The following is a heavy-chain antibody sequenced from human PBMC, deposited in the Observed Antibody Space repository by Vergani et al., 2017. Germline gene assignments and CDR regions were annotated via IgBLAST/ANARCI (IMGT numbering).Heavy chain of an antibody. CDR1: GCTFSSYA. CDR2: ISSSSSYI. D-gene: IGHD3-22*01. CDR3: ARSTMIGN. J-gene: IGHJ4*02. V-gene: IGHV3-21*01. Sequence: VQLVESGGGVVQPGRSLRLSCSASGCTFSSYAMHWVRQAPGKGLEWVSSISSSSSYIYYADSVKGRFTISRDNAKNSLYLQMNSLRAEDTAVYYCARSTMIGNWGQGTLVTVSS.